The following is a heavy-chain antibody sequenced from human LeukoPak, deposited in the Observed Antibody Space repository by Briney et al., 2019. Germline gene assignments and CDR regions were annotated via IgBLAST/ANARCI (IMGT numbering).Heavy chain of an antibody. CDR1: GGTFSSYT. J-gene: IGHJ4*02. CDR2: IIPILGIA. V-gene: IGHV1-69*02. Sequence: SVKVSCKASGGTFSSYTISWVRQAPGQGLEWMGRIIPILGIANYAQKFQGRVTITADKSTSTAYMELSSLRSEDTAVYYCASRYDFWSGSTDYWGQGTLVTVSS. D-gene: IGHD3-3*01. CDR3: ASRYDFWSGSTDY.